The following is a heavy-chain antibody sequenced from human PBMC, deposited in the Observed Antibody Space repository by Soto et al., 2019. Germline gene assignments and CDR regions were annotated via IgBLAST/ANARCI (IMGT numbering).Heavy chain of an antibody. D-gene: IGHD5-12*01. V-gene: IGHV4-61*01. CDR3: ARDFRSGYDYGSEWFDP. CDR2: IYYSGST. J-gene: IGHJ5*02. Sequence: QVQLQESGPGLVKPSETLSLTCTVSGGSVSSGSYYWSWIRQPPGKGLEWIGYIYYSGSTNYNPSREGRVTVSVETSKSQFSRKLSSVTAADTAVYYCARDFRSGYDYGSEWFDPWGQGTLVTVSS. CDR1: GGSVSSGSYY.